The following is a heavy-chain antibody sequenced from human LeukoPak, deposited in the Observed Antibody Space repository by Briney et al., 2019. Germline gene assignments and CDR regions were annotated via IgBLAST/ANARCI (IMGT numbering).Heavy chain of an antibody. J-gene: IGHJ4*02. CDR1: GGSISSSSYY. Sequence: PSETLSLTCTVSGGSISSSSYYWGWIRQPPGKGLEWIGSIYYSGSTYYNPSLKSRVTISVDTSKNQFSLKLSSVTAADTAVYYCARLSIAARPRDYWGQGTLVTVSS. D-gene: IGHD6-6*01. CDR3: ARLSIAARPRDY. CDR2: IYYSGST. V-gene: IGHV4-39*01.